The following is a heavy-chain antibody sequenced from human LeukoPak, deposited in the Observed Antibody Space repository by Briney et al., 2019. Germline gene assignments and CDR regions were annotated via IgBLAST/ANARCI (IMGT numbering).Heavy chain of an antibody. CDR2: ISSSSSTI. J-gene: IGHJ6*02. CDR3: ARLVGTSTTLDV. V-gene: IGHV3-48*01. Sequence: GGSLRLSCAASGFTFSSYSMNWVRQAPGKGLEWVSYISSSSSTIYYADSVKGRFTISRDNAKNTLSLQMNSLTVEDTAVYYCARLVGTSTTLDVWGQGTTVTVSS. CDR1: GFTFSSYS. D-gene: IGHD2-2*01.